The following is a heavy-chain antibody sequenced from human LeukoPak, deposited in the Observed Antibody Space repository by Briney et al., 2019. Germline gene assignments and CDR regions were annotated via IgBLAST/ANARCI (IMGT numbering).Heavy chain of an antibody. CDR3: ARQGYCSSTSCYKPHDY. V-gene: IGHV4-39*01. Sequence: SETLSLTCTVSGGSISSSSYYWGWFRQPPGKGLKWIGSIYYSGSTYYNPSLRSRVTISVDTSKNQFSLKLSSVTAADTAVYYCARQGYCSSTSCYKPHDYWGQGTLVTVSS. CDR2: IYYSGST. CDR1: GGSISSSSYY. D-gene: IGHD2-2*01. J-gene: IGHJ4*02.